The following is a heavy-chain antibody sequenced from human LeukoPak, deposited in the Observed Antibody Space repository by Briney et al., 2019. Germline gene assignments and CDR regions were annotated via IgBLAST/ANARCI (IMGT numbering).Heavy chain of an antibody. V-gene: IGHV4-4*07. J-gene: IGHJ3*02. CDR1: GGSISSYY. Sequence: PSETLSLTCTVSGGSISSYYWSWIRQPAGKGLEWIGRIYTSGSTNYNPSLKSRVTMSVDTSKNQFSLKLSSVTAADTAVYYCARVGWQWLSKGAFDIWGQRTMVTVSS. CDR2: IYTSGST. CDR3: ARVGWQWLSKGAFDI. D-gene: IGHD6-19*01.